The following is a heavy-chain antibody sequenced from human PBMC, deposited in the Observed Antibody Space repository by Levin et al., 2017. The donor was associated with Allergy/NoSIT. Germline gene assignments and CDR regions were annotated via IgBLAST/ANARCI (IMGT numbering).Heavy chain of an antibody. CDR2: ISTDATNK. V-gene: IGHV3-30*18. Sequence: GGSLRLSCAGSGFTFSSYAMHWVRQAPGKGLEWVAFISTDATNKYYVDSVKGRFTISRDNSKNTVYLQMNSLRAEDTAVYYCAKGAQSERYFDWSGGGSFDYWGQGTLVTVSS. D-gene: IGHD3-9*01. CDR1: GFTFSSYA. CDR3: AKGAQSERYFDWSGGGSFDY. J-gene: IGHJ4*02.